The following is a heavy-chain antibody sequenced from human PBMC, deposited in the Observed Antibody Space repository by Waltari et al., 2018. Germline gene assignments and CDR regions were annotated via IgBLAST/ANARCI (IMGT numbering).Heavy chain of an antibody. CDR1: GFSFITYW. V-gene: IGHV3-7*01. D-gene: IGHD1-26*01. CDR3: ARDRGYLVHDY. J-gene: IGHJ4*02. Sequence: VQPGGSLRLSCSVSGFSFITYWMNWVRQAPGKGLEWVGSINEDGSETYYADSVKGRFTISRDNGKTSLYLQMNSLRSEDTAVYYCARDRGYLVHDYWGQGTLVTVSA. CDR2: INEDGSET.